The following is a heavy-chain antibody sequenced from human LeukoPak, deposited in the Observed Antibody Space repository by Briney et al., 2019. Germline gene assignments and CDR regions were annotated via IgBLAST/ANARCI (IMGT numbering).Heavy chain of an antibody. CDR3: AKVSESNYDILTGYYTPYYFDY. J-gene: IGHJ4*02. Sequence: GGSLRLSCAASGFTFSISAMSWVRQTPGKGLEWVSGISDSGGSTFYADSVKGRFTISRDNSKNILYLQMNSLRADDTAVYYCAKVSESNYDILTGYYTPYYFDYWGQGTLVTVSS. V-gene: IGHV3-23*01. CDR1: GFTFSISA. CDR2: ISDSGGST. D-gene: IGHD3-9*01.